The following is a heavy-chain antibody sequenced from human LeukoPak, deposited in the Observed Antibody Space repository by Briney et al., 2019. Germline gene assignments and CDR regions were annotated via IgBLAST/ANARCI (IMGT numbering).Heavy chain of an antibody. V-gene: IGHV3-33*01. CDR3: AREYNGYTSGFFDY. D-gene: IGHD5-18*01. CDR1: GFTFGSFG. Sequence: GGSLRLSCAASGFTFGSFGMHWVRQAPGKGLEWVAVIWYDGSNKYYADSVKGRFTISRDNSNNTLYLQMNSLRADDTAVYYCAREYNGYTSGFFDYWGQGTLVTVSS. J-gene: IGHJ4*02. CDR2: IWYDGSNK.